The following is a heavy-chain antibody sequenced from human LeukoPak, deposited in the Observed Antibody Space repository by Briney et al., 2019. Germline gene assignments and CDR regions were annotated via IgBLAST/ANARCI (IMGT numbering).Heavy chain of an antibody. CDR3: ARGPSYYYDSSGYHRPYYYYYMDV. V-gene: IGHV1-8*01. J-gene: IGHJ6*03. CDR2: MNPNSGNT. D-gene: IGHD3-22*01. Sequence: ASVKVSCKASGYTFTSYDINWVRQATGQGLEWMGWMNPNSGNTGYAQKFQGRVTMTRNTSISTAYMELSGLRSEDTAVYYCARGPSYYYDSSGYHRPYYYYYMDVWGKGTTVTVSS. CDR1: GYTFTSYD.